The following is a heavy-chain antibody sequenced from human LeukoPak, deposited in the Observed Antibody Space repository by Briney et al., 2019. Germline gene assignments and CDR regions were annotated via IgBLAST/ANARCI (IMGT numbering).Heavy chain of an antibody. CDR1: GESFSGYY. CDR2: ITHGGST. CDR3: ARLNYYDSSGYLSTFDY. Sequence: SETLSLTCAVYGESFSGYYWSWIRQSPGKGLEWIGEITHGGSTYYNPSLKSRVTISVDTSKNQFSLKLSSVTAADTAVYYCARLNYYDSSGYLSTFDYWGQGTLVTVSS. D-gene: IGHD3-22*01. V-gene: IGHV4-34*01. J-gene: IGHJ4*02.